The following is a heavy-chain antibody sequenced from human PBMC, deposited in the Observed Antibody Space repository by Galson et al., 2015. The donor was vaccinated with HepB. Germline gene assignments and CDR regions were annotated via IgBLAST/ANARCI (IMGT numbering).Heavy chain of an antibody. Sequence: SVKVSCKASGGTFSSYAISWVRQAPGQGLEWMGGIIPIFGTANYAQKFQGRVTITADESTSTAYMELSSLRSKDTAVYYCARDAGLTIFGVDHYYYYGMDVWGQGTTVTVSS. CDR1: GGTFSSYA. D-gene: IGHD3-3*01. J-gene: IGHJ6*02. V-gene: IGHV1-69*13. CDR3: ARDAGLTIFGVDHYYYYGMDV. CDR2: IIPIFGTA.